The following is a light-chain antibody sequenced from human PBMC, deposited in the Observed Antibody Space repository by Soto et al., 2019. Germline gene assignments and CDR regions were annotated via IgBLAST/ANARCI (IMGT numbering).Light chain of an antibody. CDR1: QSISSW. CDR2: KAS. CDR3: QQYNSFSIT. Sequence: DIQMTQSPSTLSASVGDRVTITCRASQSISSWLAWYQQKPGKAPNLLIYKASNLEVGVPSRFSGSGSGTEFTLTISSLQPDDFATYYCQQYNSFSITFGQGTKLEIK. J-gene: IGKJ2*01. V-gene: IGKV1-5*03.